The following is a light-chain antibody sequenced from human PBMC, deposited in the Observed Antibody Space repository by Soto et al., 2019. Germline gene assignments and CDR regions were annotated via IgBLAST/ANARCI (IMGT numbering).Light chain of an antibody. CDR2: DVS. CDR3: SSYTTSSTYV. Sequence: QSALTQPVSVSGSPGQSIAIYCTGTSSDVGAYNYVSWYQQHPGKAPKLMIYDVSNRPSGVSNRFSGSKSGNTASLNISGLQAEDEADYYCSSYTTSSTYVFGTGTKLTVL. CDR1: SSDVGAYNY. V-gene: IGLV2-14*03. J-gene: IGLJ1*01.